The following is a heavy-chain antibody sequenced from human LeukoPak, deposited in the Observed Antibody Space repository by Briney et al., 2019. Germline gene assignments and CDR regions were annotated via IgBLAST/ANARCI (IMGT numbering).Heavy chain of an antibody. CDR3: AKDREEYYYYAMDV. CDR1: GFTFDDYA. J-gene: IGHJ6*02. Sequence: KAGGSLRLSCAASGFTFDDYAMHWVRHAPGKGLEWVSGISWNSGSIGYADSVKGRFTISRDNAKNSLYLQMNSLRAEDTALYYCAKDREEYYYYAMDVWGQGTTVTVSS. V-gene: IGHV3-9*01. CDR2: ISWNSGSI.